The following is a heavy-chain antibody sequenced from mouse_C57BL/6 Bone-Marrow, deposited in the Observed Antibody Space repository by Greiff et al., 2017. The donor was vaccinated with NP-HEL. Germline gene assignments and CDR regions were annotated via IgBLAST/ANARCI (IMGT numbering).Heavy chain of an antibody. J-gene: IGHJ4*01. D-gene: IGHD1-1*01. CDR3: ARNDLYYYGSSYAMDY. Sequence: QVQLQQSGPGLVQLSQSLSITCTVSGFSLTSYGVHWVRQSPGKGLEWLGVIWSGGSTDYNAAFISRLSISKDNSKSQVFFKMNSLQADDTAIYYCARNDLYYYGSSYAMDYWGQGTSVTVSS. CDR2: IWSGGST. CDR1: GFSLTSYG. V-gene: IGHV2-2*01.